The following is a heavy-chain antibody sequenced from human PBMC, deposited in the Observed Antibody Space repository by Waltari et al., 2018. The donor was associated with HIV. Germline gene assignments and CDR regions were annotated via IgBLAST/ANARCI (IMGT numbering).Heavy chain of an antibody. V-gene: IGHV1-3*01. D-gene: IGHD3-22*01. CDR3: ARDLTHWFDSSAYYGAGY. Sequence: QVQLVQSGAEVKKPGASVKVSCKASGYPFTSYAIHWVRQAPGQKLEWMGLINVGNGERKYSQKFQDRVTMTSDTSASTAYMELSSLRSEDTAVFFCARDLTHWFDSSAYYGAGYRGQGTLVTVSS. J-gene: IGHJ4*02. CDR1: GYPFTSYA. CDR2: INVGNGER.